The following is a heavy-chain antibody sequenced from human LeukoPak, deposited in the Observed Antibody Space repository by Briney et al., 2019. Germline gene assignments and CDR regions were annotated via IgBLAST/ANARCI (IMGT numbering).Heavy chain of an antibody. CDR1: GYTFTGYY. D-gene: IGHD3-16*01. Sequence: ASVKVSCKASGYTFTGYYMHWVRQAPGQGLEWMGWINPNSGGTNYAQKFQGRVTMTRDTSISTAYMELSRLRSDDTAVYYCARGVITFGGVLYDAFDIWGQGTMVTVSS. J-gene: IGHJ3*02. CDR3: ARGVITFGGVLYDAFDI. CDR2: INPNSGGT. V-gene: IGHV1-2*02.